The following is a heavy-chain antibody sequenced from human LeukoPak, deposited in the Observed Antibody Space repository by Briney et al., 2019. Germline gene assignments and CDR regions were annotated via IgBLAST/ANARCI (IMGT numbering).Heavy chain of an antibody. J-gene: IGHJ6*03. D-gene: IGHD2-2*02. CDR2: IYTSGST. V-gene: IGHV4-4*07. CDR3: ARVKGYCSSTSCYSYYYYMDV. Sequence: KPSETLSLTCTVSGGSISSYYWSWTRQPAGEGLEWVWRIYTSGSTNYSPSLKSRVTMSVDTSKNQFSLKLSSVTAADTAVYYCARVKGYCSSTSCYSYYYYMDVWGKGTTVTVSS. CDR1: GGSISSYY.